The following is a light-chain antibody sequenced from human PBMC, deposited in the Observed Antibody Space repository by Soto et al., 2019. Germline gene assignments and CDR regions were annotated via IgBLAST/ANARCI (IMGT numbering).Light chain of an antibody. Sequence: QPVLTQSPSASASLGASVKLTCTLSSGHSTYVIAWHQQQPEKGPRYLMKLNSDGSHTKGDGIPDRFSGSSSGAERYLTISSLQSEDEADYYCQTWGTGFRVFGGGTKLTVL. CDR2: LNSDGSH. V-gene: IGLV4-69*01. CDR1: SGHSTYV. CDR3: QTWGTGFRV. J-gene: IGLJ3*02.